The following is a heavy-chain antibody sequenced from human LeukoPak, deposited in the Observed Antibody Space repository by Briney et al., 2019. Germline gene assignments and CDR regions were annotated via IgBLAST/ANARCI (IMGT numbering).Heavy chain of an antibody. CDR1: GGSISSYY. Sequence: SETLSLTCTVSGGSISSYYWSWIRQHPGKGLEWIGYIYYSGSTYYNPSLKSRVTISVDTSKNQFSLKLSSVTAADTAVYYCARVGYGSGSYYPDYWGQGILVTVSS. D-gene: IGHD3-10*01. CDR2: IYYSGST. V-gene: IGHV4-59*06. CDR3: ARVGYGSGSYYPDY. J-gene: IGHJ4*02.